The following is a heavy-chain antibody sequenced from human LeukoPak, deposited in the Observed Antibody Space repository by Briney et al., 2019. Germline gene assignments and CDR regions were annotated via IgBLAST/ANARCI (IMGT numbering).Heavy chain of an antibody. Sequence: PGGSLRLSCAASGFTFSSYAMSWVRQAPGKGLEWVSAISGSGGSTYYADSVKGRFTISRDNSKNTLYLQMNSLRAEDTAVYYCANEKIGYGDYDPAYYFDYWGHGTLVTVSS. CDR3: ANEKIGYGDYDPAYYFDY. CDR1: GFTFSSYA. CDR2: ISGSGGST. D-gene: IGHD4-17*01. V-gene: IGHV3-23*01. J-gene: IGHJ4*01.